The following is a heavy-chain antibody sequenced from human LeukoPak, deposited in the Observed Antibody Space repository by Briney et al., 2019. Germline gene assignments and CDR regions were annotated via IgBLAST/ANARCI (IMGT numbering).Heavy chain of an antibody. J-gene: IGHJ6*02. CDR2: IYSGGST. Sequence: GGSLRLSCAASGFTFSSYAMSWVRQAPGKGLEWVSVIYSGGSTYYADSVKGRFTISRDNSKNTLYLQMNSLRAEDTAVYYCARDLCTTGLNYYYYYGMDVWGQGTTVTVSS. V-gene: IGHV3-66*01. CDR1: GFTFSSYA. CDR3: ARDLCTTGLNYYYYYGMDV. D-gene: IGHD1-1*01.